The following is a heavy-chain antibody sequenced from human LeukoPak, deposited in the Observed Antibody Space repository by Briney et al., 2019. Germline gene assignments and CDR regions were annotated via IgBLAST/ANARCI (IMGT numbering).Heavy chain of an antibody. J-gene: IGHJ3*02. D-gene: IGHD3-10*01. V-gene: IGHV4-59*01. Sequence: SETLSLTCTVSGASITNYYWSWIRQPPVKGLKWIGYIYYSGSTNYNPSLNSRVTISIDKSKNQFTLKLNSVTAADTAVYYCARDRGYLDGFDIWGQGTRVTVSS. CDR3: ARDRGYLDGFDI. CDR1: GASITNYY. CDR2: IYYSGST.